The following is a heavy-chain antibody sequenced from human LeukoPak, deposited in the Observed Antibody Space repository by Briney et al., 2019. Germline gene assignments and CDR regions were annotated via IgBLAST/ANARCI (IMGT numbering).Heavy chain of an antibody. CDR3: ARVRSYDYYFDY. V-gene: IGHV4-31*03. CDR1: GGSVSSGGYY. Sequence: SETLSLTCTVSGGSVSSGGYYWSWIRQHPGKGLEWIGNIYYSGSTYYNPSLKSRVTISVDTSKNQFSLKLSSVTAADTAVYYCARVRSYDYYFDYWGQGTLVTVSS. D-gene: IGHD5-18*01. CDR2: IYYSGST. J-gene: IGHJ4*02.